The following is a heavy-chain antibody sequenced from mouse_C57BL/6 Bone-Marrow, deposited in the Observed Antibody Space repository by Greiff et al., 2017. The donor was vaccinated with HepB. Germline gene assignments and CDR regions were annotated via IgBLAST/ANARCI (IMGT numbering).Heavy chain of an antibody. V-gene: IGHV3-6*01. CDR3: ARTYDGYYGSAMDY. D-gene: IGHD2-3*01. Sequence: ESGPGLVKPSQSLSLTCSVTGYSITSGYYWNWIRQFPGNKLEWMGYISYDGSNNYNPSLKNRISITRDTSKNQFFLKLNSVTTEDTATYYCARTYDGYYGSAMDYWGQGTSVTVSS. CDR2: ISYDGSN. CDR1: GYSITSGYY. J-gene: IGHJ4*01.